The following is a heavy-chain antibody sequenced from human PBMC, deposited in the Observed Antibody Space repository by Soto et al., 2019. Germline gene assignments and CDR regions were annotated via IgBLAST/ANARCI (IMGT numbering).Heavy chain of an antibody. D-gene: IGHD6-19*01. CDR2: IYYSGST. CDR3: ASTYSSGVDY. Sequence: SETLSLTCTVSGGSISSSSYYWGWIRQPPGKGLEWIGSIYYSGSTYYNPSLKSRVTISVDTSKNQFSLKLSSVTAADTAVYYCASTYSSGVDYWGQGTLVTVSS. CDR1: GGSISSSSYY. V-gene: IGHV4-39*01. J-gene: IGHJ4*02.